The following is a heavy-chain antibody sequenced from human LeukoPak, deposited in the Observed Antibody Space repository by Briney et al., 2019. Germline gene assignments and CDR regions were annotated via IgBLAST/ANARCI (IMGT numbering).Heavy chain of an antibody. D-gene: IGHD2-15*01. J-gene: IGHJ3*02. Sequence: PGGSLRLSCAASGFTFSSYSMNWVRQAPGKRLEWVSSISSSSSYIYYADSVKGRFTISRDNAKNSLYLQMNSLRAEDTAVYYCASGYCSGGSCYGAFDIWGQGTMVTVSS. CDR1: GFTFSSYS. CDR3: ASGYCSGGSCYGAFDI. CDR2: ISSSSSYI. V-gene: IGHV3-21*01.